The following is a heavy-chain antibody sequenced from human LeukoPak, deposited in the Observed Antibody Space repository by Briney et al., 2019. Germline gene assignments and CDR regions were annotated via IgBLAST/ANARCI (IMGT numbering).Heavy chain of an antibody. D-gene: IGHD3-3*01. CDR3: ARDPQRFLEWFPFDY. CDR1: GFTFSSYS. J-gene: IGHJ4*02. CDR2: ISSSSSTI. V-gene: IGHV3-48*02. Sequence: GSLRLSCAASGFTFSSYSMNWVRQAPGRGLEWVSYISSSSSTIYYADSVKGRFTISRDNAKNSPYLQMNSLRDEDTAVYYCARDPQRFLEWFPFDYWGQGTLVTVSS.